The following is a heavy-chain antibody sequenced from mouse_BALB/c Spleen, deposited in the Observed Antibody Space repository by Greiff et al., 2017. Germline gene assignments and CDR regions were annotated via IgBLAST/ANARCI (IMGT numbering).Heavy chain of an antibody. CDR1: GFTFSDYY. Sequence: EVHLVESGGGLVKPGGSLKLSCAASGFTFSDYYMYWVRQTPEKRLEWVATISDGGSYTYYPDSVKGRFTISRDNAKNNLYLQMSSLKSEDTAMYYCARSGYPYYYAMDYWGQGTSVTVSS. J-gene: IGHJ4*01. V-gene: IGHV5-4*02. CDR2: ISDGGSYT. CDR3: ARSGYPYYYAMDY. D-gene: IGHD3-1*01.